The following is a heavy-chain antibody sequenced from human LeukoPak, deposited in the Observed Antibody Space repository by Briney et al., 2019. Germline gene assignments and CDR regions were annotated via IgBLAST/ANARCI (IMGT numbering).Heavy chain of an antibody. D-gene: IGHD3-22*01. V-gene: IGHV1-69*13. CDR1: GGTFSSYA. CDR2: IIPIFGTA. Sequence: GASVTVSCKASGGTFSSYAISWVRQAPGQGLEWMGGIIPIFGTANYAQKFQGRVTITADESTSTAYVELSSLRSEDTAVYYCARSTDSSGYYGYWGQGTLVTVSS. CDR3: ARSTDSSGYYGY. J-gene: IGHJ4*02.